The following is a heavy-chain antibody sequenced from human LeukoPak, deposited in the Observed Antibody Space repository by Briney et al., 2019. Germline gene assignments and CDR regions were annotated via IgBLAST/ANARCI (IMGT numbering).Heavy chain of an antibody. CDR1: GGSFSGYY. D-gene: IGHD3/OR15-3a*01. CDR3: ARQTGSGLFTLP. Sequence: PSETLSLTCAVNGGSFSGYYWNWIRQPPGKGLEWIGEINHSGSTNYNPSLKSRVTISVDTSKNQFSLRLTSVTAADTAVYYCARQTGSGLFTLPGGQGTLVTVSS. V-gene: IGHV4-34*01. CDR2: INHSGST. J-gene: IGHJ4*02.